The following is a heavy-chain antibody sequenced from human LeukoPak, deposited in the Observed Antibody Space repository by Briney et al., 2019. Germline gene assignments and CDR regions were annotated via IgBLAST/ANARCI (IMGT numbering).Heavy chain of an antibody. D-gene: IGHD2-2*01. CDR3: AKPRLGCSSTSCYLTAFDY. Sequence: GGSLRLSCAASGFTFSSYAMSWVRQAPGKGLEWVSAISGSGGSTYYADSVKGRFTISRDNSKNTLYLQMNSLRAEDTAVYCCAKPRLGCSSTSCYLTAFDYWGQGTLVTVSS. CDR1: GFTFSSYA. CDR2: ISGSGGST. V-gene: IGHV3-23*01. J-gene: IGHJ4*02.